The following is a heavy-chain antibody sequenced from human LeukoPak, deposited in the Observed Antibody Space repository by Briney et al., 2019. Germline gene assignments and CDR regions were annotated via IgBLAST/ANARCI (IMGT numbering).Heavy chain of an antibody. Sequence: QPGGSLRLSCAASGFTVSNNYMSWVRQAPGKGLEWVSAIYSGGNTYYSDSVKGRFTISRDNSKNTLYLQMNSLRAEDTAVYYCARGYSSRLYNWLDPWGQGTLVTVSS. J-gene: IGHJ5*02. CDR2: IYSGGNT. D-gene: IGHD6-13*01. V-gene: IGHV3-53*01. CDR1: GFTVSNNY. CDR3: ARGYSSRLYNWLDP.